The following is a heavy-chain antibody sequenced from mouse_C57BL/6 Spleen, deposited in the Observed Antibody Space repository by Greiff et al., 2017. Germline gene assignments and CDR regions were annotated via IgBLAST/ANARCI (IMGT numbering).Heavy chain of an antibody. Sequence: EVKLVESGGGLVKPGGSLKLSCAASGFTFSDYGMHWVRQAPEKGLEWVAYISSGSSTIYYEDTVKGRFTISRDNAKNTLFLQMTSLRSEDTAMYDCAGPDYYGSSYYCYAMDYWGQGTSVTVSS. D-gene: IGHD1-1*01. V-gene: IGHV5-17*01. CDR1: GFTFSDYG. J-gene: IGHJ4*01. CDR2: ISSGSSTI. CDR3: AGPDYYGSSYYCYAMDY.